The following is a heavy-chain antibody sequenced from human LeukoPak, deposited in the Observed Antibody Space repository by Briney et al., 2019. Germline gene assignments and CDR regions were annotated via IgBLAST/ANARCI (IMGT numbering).Heavy chain of an antibody. CDR2: IGGSGGRT. Sequence: PGGSLRLSCAASGFTFSTYNLNWVRQAPGKGLEWVSAIGGSGGRTYYADSVKGRFTISRDNSKNTLYLQMNSLRAEDTAVYYCAKDGSYYFDYWGPGTLVTVSS. CDR1: GFTFSTYN. V-gene: IGHV3-23*01. CDR3: AKDGSYYFDY. J-gene: IGHJ4*02.